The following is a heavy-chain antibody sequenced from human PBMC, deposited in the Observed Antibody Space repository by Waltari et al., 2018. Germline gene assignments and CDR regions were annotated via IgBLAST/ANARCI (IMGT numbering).Heavy chain of an antibody. J-gene: IGHJ6*03. V-gene: IGHV4-34*01. Sequence: QVQLQQWGAGLLKPSETLSLTCAVYGGSFSGYYWSWIRQPPGKGLEWIGEINHSGSTNYNPSLKSRVTISVDTSKNQFSLKLSSVTAADTAVYYCVRLATYYYYYYYMDVWGKGTTVTVSS. CDR2: INHSGST. CDR3: VRLATYYYYYYYMDV. CDR1: GGSFSGYY.